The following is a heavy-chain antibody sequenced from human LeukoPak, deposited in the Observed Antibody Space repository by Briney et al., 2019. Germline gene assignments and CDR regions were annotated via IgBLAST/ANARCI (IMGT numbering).Heavy chain of an antibody. CDR1: GVSISSSNW. J-gene: IGHJ4*02. V-gene: IGHV4-4*02. Sequence: SGTLSLTCAVSGVSISSSNWWSWVRQPPGKGLEWIGEIYHSGSTNYNPSLKSRVTISVDKSKNQFSLKLSSVTAADTAVYYCTTEGGGGSNGRNHFHYWGQGTLVIVST. CDR2: IYHSGST. D-gene: IGHD1-26*01. CDR3: TTEGGGGSNGRNHFHY.